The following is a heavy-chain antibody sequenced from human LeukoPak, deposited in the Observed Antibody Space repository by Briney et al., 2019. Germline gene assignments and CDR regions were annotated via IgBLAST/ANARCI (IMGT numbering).Heavy chain of an antibody. CDR3: ARAYKDCSGGNCYSYYFDY. CDR2: INHSGST. D-gene: IGHD2-15*01. CDR1: GGSISSFF. J-gene: IGHJ4*02. V-gene: IGHV4-59*08. Sequence: PSETLSLTCAVSGGSISSFFWSWIRQPPGKGLEWIGKINHSGSTKSNPSLKTRVTISEDTSKNQFSLKLTSVTAADTAVYYCARAYKDCSGGNCYSYYFDYWGQGILVTVSS.